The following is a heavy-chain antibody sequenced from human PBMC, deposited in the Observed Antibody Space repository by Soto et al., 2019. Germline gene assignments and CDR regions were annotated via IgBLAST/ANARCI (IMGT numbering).Heavy chain of an antibody. Sequence: GGSLRLSCAASGFMFDKYAMSWVRQAPGKALEWVSSISSNSSYIYYADSVKGRFTISRDNAKNSLYLQKNSLRAEDTAVYYCARAYPLRITTLAAAGTYYYYGMDVWGQGTTVTVSS. CDR2: ISSNSSYI. CDR1: GFMFDKYA. D-gene: IGHD6-13*01. J-gene: IGHJ6*02. CDR3: ARAYPLRITTLAAAGTYYYYGMDV. V-gene: IGHV3-21*01.